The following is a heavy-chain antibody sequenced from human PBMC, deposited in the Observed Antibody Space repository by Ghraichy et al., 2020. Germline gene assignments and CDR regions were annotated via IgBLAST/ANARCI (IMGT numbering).Heavy chain of an antibody. D-gene: IGHD2-15*01. J-gene: IGHJ4*02. CDR3: ATTWGDCSGGSCYPTYFDY. Sequence: SETLSLTCAVYGGSFSGYYWSWIRQPPGKGLEWIGEINHSGSTNYNPSLKSRVTISVDTSKNQFSLKLSSVTAADTAVYYCATTWGDCSGGSCYPTYFDYWGQGTLVTVSS. CDR2: INHSGST. CDR1: GGSFSGYY. V-gene: IGHV4-34*01.